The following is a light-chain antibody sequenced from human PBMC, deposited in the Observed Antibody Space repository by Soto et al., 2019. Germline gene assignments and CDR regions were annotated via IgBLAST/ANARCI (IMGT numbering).Light chain of an antibody. V-gene: IGKV1-5*01. CDR3: QQYNSYWT. J-gene: IGKJ1*01. CDR2: DAS. CDR1: QSISSW. Sequence: DIQMTQSPSTLSASVGDRVTITCRANQSISSWLAWYQQKPGKAPKLLIYDASSLESGVPSRFSGSGSGTKFTLTISSLQTDDFATYYCQQYNSYWTFGQGTKVEIK.